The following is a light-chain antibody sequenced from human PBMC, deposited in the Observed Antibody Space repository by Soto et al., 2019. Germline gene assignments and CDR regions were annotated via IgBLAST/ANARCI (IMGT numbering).Light chain of an antibody. V-gene: IGLV2-14*01. CDR1: SSDIGGYNY. J-gene: IGLJ1*01. CDR3: SSFTSSSTYV. CDR2: EVS. Sequence: LTXPASVSGSPGQSITISCTGTSSDIGGYNYVSWYQQHPGKAPKLMIYEVSNRPSGVSNRFSGSKSGNTASLTISGLQAEDDADYYCSSFTSSSTYVFGTGTKVPVL.